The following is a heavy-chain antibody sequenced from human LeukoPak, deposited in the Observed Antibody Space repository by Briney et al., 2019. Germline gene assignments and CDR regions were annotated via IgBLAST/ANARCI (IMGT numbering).Heavy chain of an antibody. V-gene: IGHV3-48*01. CDR1: GFTFSSYS. Sequence: GGSLRLSCAASGFTFSSYSMNWVRQAPGKGLEWVSYISSGSSTIHYADSVKGRFTISRDNAKNSLYLQMNSLRADDTAVYYCARDYYGAGSYPFDYWGQGTLVTVSS. J-gene: IGHJ4*02. CDR3: ARDYYGAGSYPFDY. CDR2: ISSGSSTI. D-gene: IGHD3-10*01.